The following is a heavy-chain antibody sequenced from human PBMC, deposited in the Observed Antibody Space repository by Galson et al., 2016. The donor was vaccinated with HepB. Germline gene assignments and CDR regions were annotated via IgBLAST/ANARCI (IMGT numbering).Heavy chain of an antibody. D-gene: IGHD2-21*02. CDR3: ARDPYCGGDCNSPRYFDL. CDR1: GFTFSLYS. V-gene: IGHV3-48*04. CDR2: ISTGGRTI. Sequence: SLRLSCAASGFTFSLYSMYWVRQAPGKGLDWVSSISTGGRTIYYADSVKARFTISRDNAKNLLYLQMTSLRVEDTAVYYCARDPYCGGDCNSPRYFDLWGRGTLVTVSS. J-gene: IGHJ2*01.